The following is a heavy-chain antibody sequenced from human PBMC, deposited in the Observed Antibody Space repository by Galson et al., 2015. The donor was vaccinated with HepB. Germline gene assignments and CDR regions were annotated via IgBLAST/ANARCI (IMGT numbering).Heavy chain of an antibody. Sequence: SLRLSCAASGFTFSSYAMHWVRQAPGKGLEWVAVISYDGSNKYYAESVTGRFTISRDNSENTVYLQMSRLRPEDTAVYYCAKGTQRRLTTMTSHNYFDYWGQGTLVAVSS. CDR3: AKGTQRRLTTMTSHNYFDY. J-gene: IGHJ4*02. CDR1: GFTFSSYA. V-gene: IGHV3-30*04. CDR2: ISYDGSNK. D-gene: IGHD4-17*01.